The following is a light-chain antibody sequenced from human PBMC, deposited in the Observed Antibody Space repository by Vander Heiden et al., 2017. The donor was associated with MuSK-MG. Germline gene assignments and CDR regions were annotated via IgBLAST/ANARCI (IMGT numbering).Light chain of an antibody. V-gene: IGKV1-39*01. CDR3: QQSDSTPQYT. J-gene: IGKJ2*01. Sequence: DIQMTQSPSSLSASVGDRVTITCRASQSISSYLNWYQQKPGKAPKLLIYAASSLQSGVPSRFSGSGYGTDFTLTISSLQPEDFATYYCQQSDSTPQYTFGQGTKLEIK. CDR2: AAS. CDR1: QSISSY.